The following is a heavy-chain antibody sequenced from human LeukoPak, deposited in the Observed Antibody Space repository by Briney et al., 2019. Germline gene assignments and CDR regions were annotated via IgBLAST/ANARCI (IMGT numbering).Heavy chain of an antibody. J-gene: IGHJ6*03. CDR1: GGSISSYY. CDR3: ARGGSGSNYVYYYYYMDV. Sequence: SATLSLTCTVSGGSISSYYWSWIRQPPGQGLEWIGYIYYSGSTNYNPSLKSRVTISVDTSKNQFSLKLSSVTAADTAVYYCARGGSGSNYVYYYYYMDVWGKGTTVTVSS. CDR2: IYYSGST. V-gene: IGHV4-59*01. D-gene: IGHD3-10*01.